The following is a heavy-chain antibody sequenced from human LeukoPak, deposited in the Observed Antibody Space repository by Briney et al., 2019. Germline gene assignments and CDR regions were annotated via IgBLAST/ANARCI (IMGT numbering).Heavy chain of an antibody. J-gene: IGHJ4*02. D-gene: IGHD1-1*01. CDR1: GFTFSSYS. CDR3: ARLSWYKGGYFDY. Sequence: GGSLRLSCAASGFTFSSYSMNWVRQGPGPGLGLVSSISSSSSYIYYADSRKCRFTISRDNAENSLYLQMNCLRAEDTAVYYCARLSWYKGGYFDYWGQGTLVTVSS. V-gene: IGHV3-21*01. CDR2: ISSSSSYI.